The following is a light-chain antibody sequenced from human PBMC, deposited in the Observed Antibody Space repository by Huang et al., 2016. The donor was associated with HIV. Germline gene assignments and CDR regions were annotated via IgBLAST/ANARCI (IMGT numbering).Light chain of an antibody. Sequence: EIVLTQSPATLSLSPGDRATLYCRARQSVANYLGWYQQKRGQAPRLLIYDASNRAAGVPARFSGSGSGTDFTLTSSSLEAEDFAIYYCQQRSNWITFGQGTRLEIK. CDR2: DAS. CDR1: QSVANY. V-gene: IGKV3-11*01. CDR3: QQRSNWIT. J-gene: IGKJ5*01.